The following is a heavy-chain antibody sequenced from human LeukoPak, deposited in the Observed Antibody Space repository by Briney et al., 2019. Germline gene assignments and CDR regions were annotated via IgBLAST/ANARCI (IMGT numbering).Heavy chain of an antibody. V-gene: IGHV3-23*01. D-gene: IGHD3-22*01. Sequence: GGSLRLSCAASGFTFSTYAMSWVRQAPGRGLEWVSAISGSGGSTYYADSVKGRFTISRDNSKNMLYLQMNSLRAEDTALYYCAKDRGSGYYYYFDYWGQGTLVTVSS. CDR3: AKDRGSGYYYYFDY. CDR1: GFTFSTYA. J-gene: IGHJ4*02. CDR2: ISGSGGST.